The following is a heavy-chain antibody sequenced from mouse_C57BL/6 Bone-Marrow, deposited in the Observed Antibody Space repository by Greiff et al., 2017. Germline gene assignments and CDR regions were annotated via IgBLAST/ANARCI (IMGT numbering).Heavy chain of an antibody. CDR2: LSGGGGNT. CDR1: GFTFSSYT. J-gene: IGHJ1*03. D-gene: IGHD1-1*01. CDR3: SRQVTTVLATKYFDV. Sequence: EVKLVESGGGLVKPGGSLKLSCAASGFTFSSYTMSWVRQTPETRLQWVAALSGGGGNTYYPDSVKGRFTISRDNDKHILYLQISSLRSDDTALYYCSRQVTTVLATKYFDVWGTGTTVTVSS. V-gene: IGHV5-9*01.